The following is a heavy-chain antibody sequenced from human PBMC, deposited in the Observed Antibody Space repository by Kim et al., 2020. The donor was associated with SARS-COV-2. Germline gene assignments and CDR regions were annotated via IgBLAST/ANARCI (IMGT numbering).Heavy chain of an antibody. Sequence: ASVKVSCKPSGYTFSSFGISWVRQAPGQGLEWMGWTIAHNGNRNYAQKFQDRVTMTIETFTSTAYMELRSLRSDDTAVYYCARFYGSGSYYRVPFDSWGQGTLVTVSS. J-gene: IGHJ4*02. CDR1: GYTFSSFG. D-gene: IGHD3-10*01. CDR2: TIAHNGNR. V-gene: IGHV1-18*01. CDR3: ARFYGSGSYYRVPFDS.